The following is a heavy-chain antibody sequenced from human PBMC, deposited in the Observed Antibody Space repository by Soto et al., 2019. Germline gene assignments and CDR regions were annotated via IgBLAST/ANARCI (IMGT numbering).Heavy chain of an antibody. CDR2: IIAYNGNT. D-gene: IGHD6-6*01. V-gene: IGHV1-18*01. J-gene: IGHJ4*02. CDR3: ARDPRRQLVIGFEY. CDR1: CYTFTSYG. Sequence: ASVKVSCKDSCYTFTSYGISLLRHYNGQGLECMGWIIAYNGNTNYAQKLQGRVTMTTDTSTSTAYMELRSLRSDDTAVYYCARDPRRQLVIGFEYWGQGTLVTVSS.